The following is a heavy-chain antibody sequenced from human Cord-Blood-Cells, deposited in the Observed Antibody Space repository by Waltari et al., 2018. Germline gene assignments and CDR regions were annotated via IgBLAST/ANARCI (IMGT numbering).Heavy chain of an antibody. Sequence: EVQLLESGGGLVQPGGSLRLSCAASGFTFSSYAMSWVRQAPGKGLEWVSAISGSGGSTYYADSVKGRLTISRDKSKNTLYLQMNSLRAEDTAVYYCAKATPQLIRFLEWLFDYWGQGTLVTVSS. CDR3: AKATPQLIRFLEWLFDY. D-gene: IGHD3-3*01. V-gene: IGHV3-23*01. CDR2: ISGSGGST. J-gene: IGHJ4*02. CDR1: GFTFSSYA.